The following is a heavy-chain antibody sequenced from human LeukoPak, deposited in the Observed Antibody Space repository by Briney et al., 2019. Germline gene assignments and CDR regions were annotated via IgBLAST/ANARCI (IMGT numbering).Heavy chain of an antibody. CDR3: ARSGSFSPTYYFDY. J-gene: IGHJ4*02. D-gene: IGHD1-26*01. V-gene: IGHV3-23*01. Sequence: QPGGSLRLSCAASGFTFSSYAMSWVRQAPGKGLEWVSGISGSGGSTYYADSVEGGFTISRDNSKNTLYLQMNSLRAEDTAVYYCARSGSFSPTYYFDYWGQGTLVTVSS. CDR2: ISGSGGST. CDR1: GFTFSSYA.